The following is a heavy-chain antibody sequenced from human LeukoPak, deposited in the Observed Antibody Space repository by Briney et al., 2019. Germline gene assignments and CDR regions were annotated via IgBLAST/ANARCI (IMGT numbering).Heavy chain of an antibody. CDR3: ARALSITGMTDAFDI. CDR2: INWNGGST. CDR1: GFTFDDYG. Sequence: RPGGSLRLSCAASGFTFDDYGMSWVRQAPGKWLEWDSGINWNGGSTGYADSVKGRFTISRDNAKNSLYLQMNSLRAEDTALYYCARALSITGMTDAFDIWGQGTMVTVSS. J-gene: IGHJ3*02. D-gene: IGHD1-20*01. V-gene: IGHV3-20*04.